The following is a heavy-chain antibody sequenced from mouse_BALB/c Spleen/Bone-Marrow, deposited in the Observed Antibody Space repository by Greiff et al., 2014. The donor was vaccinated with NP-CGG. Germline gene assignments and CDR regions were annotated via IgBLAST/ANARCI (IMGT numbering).Heavy chain of an antibody. D-gene: IGHD4-1*01. V-gene: IGHV2-6-5*01. J-gene: IGHJ2*01. CDR3: AKLNWDEGDY. CDR1: GFSLTDYG. Sequence: QVQLKESGPGLVAPSQSLSITCTVSGFSLTDYGVSWIRQPPGKGLEWLGVIWVGGITNYNSALKSRLSISKDNSKSQVFLKMNSLQTDDTAMYYCAKLNWDEGDYWGQGTTLTVSS. CDR2: IWVGGIT.